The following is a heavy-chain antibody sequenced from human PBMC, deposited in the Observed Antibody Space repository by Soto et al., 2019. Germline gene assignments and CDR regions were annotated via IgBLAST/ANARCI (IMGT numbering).Heavy chain of an antibody. J-gene: IGHJ4*02. V-gene: IGHV3-30-3*01. CDR3: ARDRDDIVATITGDYFAY. Sequence: QVQLVESGGGVVQPGRSLRLSCAASGFTFSSYAMHWVRQAPGKGLEWVAVISYDGSNKYYADSVKGRFTISRDNSKNTLYLQMNSLRAEDTAVYYCARDRDDIVATITGDYFAYWGQGTLVTVSS. CDR2: ISYDGSNK. CDR1: GFTFSSYA. D-gene: IGHD5-12*01.